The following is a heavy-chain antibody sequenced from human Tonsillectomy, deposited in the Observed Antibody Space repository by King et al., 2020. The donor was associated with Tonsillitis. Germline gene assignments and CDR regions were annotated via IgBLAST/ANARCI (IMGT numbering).Heavy chain of an antibody. Sequence: VQLVQSGGGVVQPGRSLRLSCAASGFTFSSYGMHWVRQAPGKGLEWVALIWYDGSNKFYVESVRGRFNISRDNSKNTVNLQMNSLRVEDTAVYYCVRDWVGRGDYYLDVWGRGTTVTVSS. J-gene: IGHJ6*03. CDR3: VRDWVGRGDYYLDV. V-gene: IGHV3-33*08. D-gene: IGHD3-10*01. CDR2: IWYDGSNK. CDR1: GFTFSSYG.